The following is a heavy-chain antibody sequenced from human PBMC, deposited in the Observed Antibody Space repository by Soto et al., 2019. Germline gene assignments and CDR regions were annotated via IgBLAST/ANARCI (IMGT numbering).Heavy chain of an antibody. CDR2: ISSSSSTI. CDR3: ARDFYGDYDSWYFAL. Sequence: EVQLVESGGGLVQPGGSLRLSCAASGFTFSSYSMNWVRQAPGKGLEWVSYISSSSSTIYYADSVKGRFTISRDNAKNLRYLQMHSLSAEDAAVYYCARDFYGDYDSWYFALWGRGTLVTVSS. CDR1: GFTFSSYS. J-gene: IGHJ2*01. D-gene: IGHD4-17*01. V-gene: IGHV3-48*01.